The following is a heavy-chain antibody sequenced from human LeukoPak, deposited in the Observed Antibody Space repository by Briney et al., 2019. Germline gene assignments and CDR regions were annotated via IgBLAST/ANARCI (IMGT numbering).Heavy chain of an antibody. D-gene: IGHD5-12*01. CDR2: ISSSGSTI. CDR3: ARDRGSGYDWDYFDY. Sequence: GGSLRLSCAASGFTFSDYYMSWIRQAPGKVLEWVSYISSSGSTIYYADSVKGRFTISRDNAKNSLYLQMNSLRAEDTAVYYCARDRGSGYDWDYFDYWGQGTLVTVSS. J-gene: IGHJ4*02. CDR1: GFTFSDYY. V-gene: IGHV3-11*01.